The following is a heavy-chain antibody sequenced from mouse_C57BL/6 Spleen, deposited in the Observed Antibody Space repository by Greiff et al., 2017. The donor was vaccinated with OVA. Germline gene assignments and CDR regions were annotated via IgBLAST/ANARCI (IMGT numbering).Heavy chain of an antibody. Sequence: VQLQQSGPELVKPGASVKISCKASGYTFTDYYMNWVKQSHGKSLEWIGDINPNNGGTSYNQKFKGKATLTLDKSSSTAYMELRSLTSEDSAVYYCAKYYGNYGRFAYWGQGTLVTVSA. J-gene: IGHJ3*01. D-gene: IGHD2-1*01. CDR3: AKYYGNYGRFAY. CDR2: INPNNGGT. CDR1: GYTFTDYY. V-gene: IGHV1-26*01.